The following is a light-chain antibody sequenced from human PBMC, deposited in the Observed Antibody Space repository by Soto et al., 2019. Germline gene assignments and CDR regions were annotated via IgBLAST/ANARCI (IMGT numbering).Light chain of an antibody. J-gene: IGLJ2*01. Sequence: QSALTQPPSASGSPGQSVTISCTGTSSDVGAYDYVSWYQQHPGKAPKLIIYEVNKWPSGVPDRFSGSKSGNTASLTVSGLQAEDEAHYYCSSYAGSNNVVFGGGTQLTVL. CDR3: SSYAGSNNVV. CDR2: EVN. V-gene: IGLV2-8*01. CDR1: SSDVGAYDY.